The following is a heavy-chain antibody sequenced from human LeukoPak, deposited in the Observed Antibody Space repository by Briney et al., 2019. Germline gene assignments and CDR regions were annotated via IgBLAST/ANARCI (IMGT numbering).Heavy chain of an antibody. CDR1: GGSISSSY. Sequence: SETLSLTCTVSGGSISSSYWSWIRQPPGKGLEWIGYVYYSGSTNYFPSLKSRVTMSVDTSKNQFSLKLSSVTAADTAVYYCAGRLWRRDGYNLSAFDIWGQGTMVTVSS. CDR3: AGRLWRRDGYNLSAFDI. D-gene: IGHD5-24*01. V-gene: IGHV4-59*01. J-gene: IGHJ3*02. CDR2: VYYSGST.